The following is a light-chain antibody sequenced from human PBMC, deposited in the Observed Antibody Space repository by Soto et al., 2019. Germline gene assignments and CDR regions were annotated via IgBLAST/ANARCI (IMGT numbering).Light chain of an antibody. Sequence: AIQMTQSPSSLSASVGDRVTITCRASQGIRNDLGWYQQKPGKAPKLLIYAASSLQSGVPSRFSGSGSGTDFTLTNSSLQPEYFATYYCLQDYNYPPTFGQGTKVEIK. CDR2: AAS. J-gene: IGKJ1*01. CDR3: LQDYNYPPT. CDR1: QGIRND. V-gene: IGKV1-6*01.